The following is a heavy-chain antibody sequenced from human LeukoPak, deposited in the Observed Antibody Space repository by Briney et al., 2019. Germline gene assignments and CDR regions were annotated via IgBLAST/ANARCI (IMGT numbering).Heavy chain of an antibody. Sequence: ASVKVSCKASGYTFTGYYMHWVRQAPGQGLEWMGWINPNSGGTNYAQKFQGRATMTRDTSISTAYMELSRLRSDDTAVYYCARVLSYSNLPEFDYWGQGTLVTVSS. CDR1: GYTFTGYY. J-gene: IGHJ4*02. V-gene: IGHV1-2*02. D-gene: IGHD4-11*01. CDR3: ARVLSYSNLPEFDY. CDR2: INPNSGGT.